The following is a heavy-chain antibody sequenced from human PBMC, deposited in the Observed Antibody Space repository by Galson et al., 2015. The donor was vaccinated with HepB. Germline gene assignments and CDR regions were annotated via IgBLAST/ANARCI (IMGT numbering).Heavy chain of an antibody. D-gene: IGHD6-13*01. CDR1: GFTFDDYA. V-gene: IGHV3-9*01. Sequence: SLRLSCAASGFTFDDYAMHWVRQAPGKGLEWVSGISWNSGSIGYADSVKGRFTISRDNAKNSLYLQMNSLRAEDTALYYCAKDHESYSSSWIDYWGQGTLVTVSS. CDR3: AKDHESYSSSWIDY. J-gene: IGHJ4*02. CDR2: ISWNSGSI.